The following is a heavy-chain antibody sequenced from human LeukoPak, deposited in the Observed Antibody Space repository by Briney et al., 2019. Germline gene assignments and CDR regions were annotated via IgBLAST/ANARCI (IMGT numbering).Heavy chain of an antibody. CDR2: IYTSGST. CDR1: GGSISSYY. Sequence: PSETLSLTCTVSGGSISSYYWSWIRQPAGKGLEWIGRIYTSGSTNYNPSLKSRVTMSVDTSKNQFSLKLSSVTAADTAVCYCAREIAVNGYYYYGMDVWGQGTTVTVSS. CDR3: AREIAVNGYYYYGMDV. V-gene: IGHV4-4*07. J-gene: IGHJ6*02. D-gene: IGHD2-21*01.